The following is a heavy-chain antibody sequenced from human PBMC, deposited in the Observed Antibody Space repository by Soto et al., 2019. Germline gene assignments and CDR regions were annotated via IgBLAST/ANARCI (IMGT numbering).Heavy chain of an antibody. CDR3: ARRSGSYLFYYYYGMDV. CDR1: GGSIRSSSYY. CDR2: IYYSGST. Sequence: PSETLSLTCTVSGGSIRSSSYYWGWIRQPPGKGLEWIGSIYYSGSTYYNPSLKSRVTISVDTSKNQFSLKLSSVTAADTAVYYCARRSGSYLFYYYYGMDVWGQGTTVTVSS. V-gene: IGHV4-39*01. D-gene: IGHD1-26*01. J-gene: IGHJ6*02.